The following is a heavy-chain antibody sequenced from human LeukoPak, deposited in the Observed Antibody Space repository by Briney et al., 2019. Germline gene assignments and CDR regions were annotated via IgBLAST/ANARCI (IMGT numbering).Heavy chain of an antibody. CDR1: GGSISGYY. Sequence: SETLSLTCTVSGGSISGYYWSWIRQPPGKGLEWLGYIYYSGSTNYNPSLKSRLTISIDTSENQFSLKLSSVTAADTAVYYCAREYSSSSGRRAFDIWGQGTMVTVSS. CDR2: IYYSGST. D-gene: IGHD6-6*01. J-gene: IGHJ3*02. CDR3: AREYSSSSGRRAFDI. V-gene: IGHV4-59*08.